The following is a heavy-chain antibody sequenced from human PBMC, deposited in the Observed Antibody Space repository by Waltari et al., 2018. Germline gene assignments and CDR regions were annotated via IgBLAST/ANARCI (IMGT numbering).Heavy chain of an antibody. V-gene: IGHV5-51*01. CDR2: IYPGDSDT. D-gene: IGHD3-22*01. CDR1: GYSFTSYW. Sequence: EVQLVQSGAEVKKPGESLKISCKGSGYSFTSYWIGGVRKMTGKGLEWMGIIYPGDSDTRYSPSFQGQVTISADKSIITAYLQWSSLKASDTAMYYCASYHYYDSSGYYRDYWGQGTLVTVSS. J-gene: IGHJ4*02. CDR3: ASYHYYDSSGYYRDY.